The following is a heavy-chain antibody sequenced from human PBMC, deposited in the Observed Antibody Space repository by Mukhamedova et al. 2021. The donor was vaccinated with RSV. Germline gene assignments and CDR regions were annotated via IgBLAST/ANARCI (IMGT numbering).Heavy chain of an antibody. Sequence: EYMGNIKQDGTEKNYVDSVKGRLTISRDNAKNSLYLQMNSLRAEDTAVYFCARGGGYRFEYLPTYNYYALDTWGQGTA. D-gene: IGHD5-18*01. CDR3: ARGGGYRFEYLPTYNYYALDT. J-gene: IGHJ6*02. V-gene: IGHV3-7*01. CDR2: IKQDGTEK.